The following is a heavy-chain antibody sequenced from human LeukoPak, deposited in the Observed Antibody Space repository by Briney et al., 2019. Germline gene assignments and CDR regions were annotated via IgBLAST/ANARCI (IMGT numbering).Heavy chain of an antibody. J-gene: IGHJ4*02. CDR1: GFAFSIYA. CDR3: AKWGCTGGSCYPFAY. CDR2: INGSGGST. Sequence: GGSLRLSCAASGFAFSIYAMSWVRQAPGKGLEWVSAINGSGGSTYYADSVKGRFTISRDNSKNTLYLQMNSLRAEDTAVYYCAKWGCTGGSCYPFAYWGQGTLVTVSS. D-gene: IGHD2-15*01. V-gene: IGHV3-23*01.